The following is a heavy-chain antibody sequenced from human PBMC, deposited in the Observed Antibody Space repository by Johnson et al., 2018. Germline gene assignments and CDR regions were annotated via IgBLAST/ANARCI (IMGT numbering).Heavy chain of an antibody. V-gene: IGHV1-69*04. CDR2: IIPILGIA. CDR1: GGTFSSYT. J-gene: IGHJ6*02. D-gene: IGHD3-22*01. Sequence: QVQLVQSGAEVKKPGSSVKVSCKASGGTFSSYTISWVRQAPGQGLEWMGRIIPILGIANYAQKFQGRVTITADKSTSTAYMGLSSLGSEDTAVDDCARDQRCGSSGYLVYYYYGMDVWGQGTTVTVSS. CDR3: ARDQRCGSSGYLVYYYYGMDV.